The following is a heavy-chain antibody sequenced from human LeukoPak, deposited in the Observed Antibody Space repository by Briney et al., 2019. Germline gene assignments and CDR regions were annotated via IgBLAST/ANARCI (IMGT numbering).Heavy chain of an antibody. V-gene: IGHV4-4*07. CDR1: GGSISSYY. CDR2: IYTSEST. Sequence: SETLSLTCTVSGGSISSYYWSWIRQPAGKGLEWIGRIYTSESTNYHPSLISRVTMSVDTSKNQFSLNLSSVTAADTAVYYCAREGSYRPLDYWGQGTLVTVSS. D-gene: IGHD1-26*01. CDR3: AREGSYRPLDY. J-gene: IGHJ4*02.